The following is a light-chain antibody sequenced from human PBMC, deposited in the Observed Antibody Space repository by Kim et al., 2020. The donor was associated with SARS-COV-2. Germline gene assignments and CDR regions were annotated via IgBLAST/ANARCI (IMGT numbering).Light chain of an antibody. V-gene: IGKV3-11*01. CDR2: DAS. J-gene: IGKJ5*01. CDR1: QSVSSY. CDR3: QQRSNWPPIT. Sequence: PGERSTLSCRASQSVSSYLAWYQQKPGQAPRLLIYDASNRATGIPARFSGSGSGTDFTLTISRLEPEDFAVYYCQQRSNWPPITFGQGTRLEIK.